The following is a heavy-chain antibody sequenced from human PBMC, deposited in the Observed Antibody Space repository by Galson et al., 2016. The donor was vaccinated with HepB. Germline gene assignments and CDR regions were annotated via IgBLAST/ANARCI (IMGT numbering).Heavy chain of an antibody. CDR1: GFTFSHYW. CDR3: TKGSLRLDQFYPGMNA. V-gene: IGHV3-7*03. D-gene: IGHD2-2*01. J-gene: IGHJ6*02. CDR2: IKQDGSER. Sequence: SLRLSCAASGFTFSHYWMYWVRQAPGKGLEWVANIKQDGSERLYVDSVKGRFTISRDNSRNTLYLQMNSLRADDTGTYYCTKGSLRLDQFYPGMNAWGQGTRVTVSS.